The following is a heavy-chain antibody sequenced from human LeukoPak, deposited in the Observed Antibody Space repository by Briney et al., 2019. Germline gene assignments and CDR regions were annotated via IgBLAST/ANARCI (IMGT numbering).Heavy chain of an antibody. CDR2: IKYDGREI. D-gene: IGHD3-22*01. V-gene: IGHV3-7*01. CDR1: DFSFSDSW. J-gene: IGHJ4*02. CDR3: ARDGHDYYDSSGYQGSFDY. Sequence: GGSLRLSCIASDFSFSDSWMTWVRKAPGKGLEWVASIKYDGREIQYVDSVKGRFTISRDNAKRSLYLEMASLRVEDTAVFYCARDGHDYYDSSGYQGSFDYWGQGILVSVSS.